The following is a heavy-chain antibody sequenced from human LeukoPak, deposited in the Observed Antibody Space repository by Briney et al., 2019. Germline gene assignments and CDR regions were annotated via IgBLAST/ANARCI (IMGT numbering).Heavy chain of an antibody. J-gene: IGHJ4*02. CDR3: ARGTVTTFVDY. CDR2: INAGNGNT. CDR1: GYTFTSYA. Sequence: ASVKVSCKASGYTFTSYAMQWVRQAPGQRREWMGWINAGNGNTKYSQKFQGRVTITRDTSARTAYMELSSLRSEDTAVYYCARGTVTTFVDYWGQGTLVTVSS. V-gene: IGHV1-3*01. D-gene: IGHD4-17*01.